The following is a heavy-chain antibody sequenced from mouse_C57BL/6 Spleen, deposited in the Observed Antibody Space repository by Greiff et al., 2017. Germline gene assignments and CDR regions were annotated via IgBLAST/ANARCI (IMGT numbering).Heavy chain of an antibody. V-gene: IGHV5-6*01. CDR2: ISSGGSYT. D-gene: IGHD2-1*01. CDR3: ARGGGNYGDWYFDV. Sequence: EVNLVESGGDLVKPGGSLKLSCAASGFTFSSYGMSWVRQTPDKRLEWVATISSGGSYTYYPDSVKGRFTISRDNAKNTLYLQMSSLKSEDTAMSYCARGGGNYGDWYFDVWGTGTTVTVSS. CDR1: GFTFSSYG. J-gene: IGHJ1*03.